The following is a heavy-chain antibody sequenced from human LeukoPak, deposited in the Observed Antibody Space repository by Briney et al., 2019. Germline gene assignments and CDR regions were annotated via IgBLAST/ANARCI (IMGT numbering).Heavy chain of an antibody. J-gene: IGHJ6*03. V-gene: IGHV4-39*07. CDR2: IYYSGST. D-gene: IGHD4-17*01. CDR1: GGSISSSSYY. CDR3: AREDDGDYGNYYYYYMDV. Sequence: KSSETLSLTCTVSGGSISSSSYYWGWIRQPPGKGLEWIGSIYYSGSTYYNPSLKSRVTISVDTSKNQFSLKLSSVTAADTAVYYCAREDDGDYGNYYYYYMDVWGKGTTVTVSS.